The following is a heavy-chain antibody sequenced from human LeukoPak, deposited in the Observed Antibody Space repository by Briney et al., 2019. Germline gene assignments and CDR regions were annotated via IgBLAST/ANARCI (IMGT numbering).Heavy chain of an antibody. CDR3: ARGHYCGSTSCYAFDY. CDR2: ISSDGGST. V-gene: IGHV3-64*01. D-gene: IGHD2-2*01. CDR1: GVTFSTYD. J-gene: IGHJ4*02. Sequence: GGSLRLSCAASGVTFSTYDMHWVRQAPGRGLEYVSSISSDGGSTYYAKSVKGRFTLSRDISKTTLYLQMGSLRAEDMAVYYGARGHYCGSTSCYAFDYWGQGTLVTVSS.